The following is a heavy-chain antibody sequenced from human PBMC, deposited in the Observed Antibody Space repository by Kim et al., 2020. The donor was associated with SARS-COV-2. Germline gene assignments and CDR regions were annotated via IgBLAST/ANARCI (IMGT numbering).Heavy chain of an antibody. V-gene: IGHV4-39*01. CDR2: IYYSGST. CDR1: GGSISSSSYY. J-gene: IGHJ4*02. CDR3: ARQWFRDLQRGVDFDY. Sequence: SETLSLTCTVSGGSISSSSYYWGWIRQPPGKGLEWIGSIYYSGSTYYNPSLKSRVTISVDTSKNQFSLKLSSVTAADTAVYYCARQWFRDLQRGVDFDYWGQGTLVTVSS. D-gene: IGHD3-10*01.